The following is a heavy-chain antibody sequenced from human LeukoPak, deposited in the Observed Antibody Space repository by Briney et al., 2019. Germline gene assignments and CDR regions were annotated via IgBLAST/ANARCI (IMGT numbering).Heavy chain of an antibody. V-gene: IGHV1-18*01. CDR3: ARDRAKGDYVWGSYLVFPDYFDY. Sequence: ASVKVSCKASGYTFTSYGISWVRQAPGQGLEWMGWISAYNGNTNYAQKLQGRVTMTTDTSTSTAYMELRSLRSDDTAVYYCARDRAKGDYVWGSYLVFPDYFDYWGQGTLVTVSS. CDR1: GYTFTSYG. CDR2: ISAYNGNT. D-gene: IGHD3-16*01. J-gene: IGHJ4*02.